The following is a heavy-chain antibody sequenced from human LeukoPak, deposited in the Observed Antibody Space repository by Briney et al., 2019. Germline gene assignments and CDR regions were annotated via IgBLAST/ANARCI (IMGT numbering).Heavy chain of an antibody. CDR2: ISSSSSYR. J-gene: IGHJ6*04. CDR1: GLTLSSYS. V-gene: IGHV3-21*01. D-gene: IGHD3-10*02. Sequence: GGSLRLSCAASGLTLSSYSMNWVRQAPGKGLEWVSSISSSSSYRYYADSVKGRFTISRDNYKNSLYLQMNSLRAEDTAVYYCAELGITMIGGVWGKGTTVTISS. CDR3: AELGITMIGGV.